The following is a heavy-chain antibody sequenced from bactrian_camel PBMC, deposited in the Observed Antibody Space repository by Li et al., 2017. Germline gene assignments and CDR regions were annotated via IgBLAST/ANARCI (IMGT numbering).Heavy chain of an antibody. CDR3: AADCPTTRASLKVVVTALDFGR. J-gene: IGHJ6*01. D-gene: IGHD2*01. Sequence: HVQLVESGGGLVQPGGSLNPSCAAIGKTNVLNCMGWFRQAPGKEREGVAALYTDGSATYYADFVKDRFTIFYDNAKKTVDLQMNSLKPEDTALYFCAADCPTTRASLKVVVTALDFGRWGPGTQVTVS. CDR2: LYTDGSAT. V-gene: IGHV3S6*01. CDR1: GKTNVLNC.